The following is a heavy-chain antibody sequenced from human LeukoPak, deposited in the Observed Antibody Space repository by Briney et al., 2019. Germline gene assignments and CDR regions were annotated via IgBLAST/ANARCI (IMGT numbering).Heavy chain of an antibody. CDR2: MNPNSGNT. D-gene: IGHD1-26*01. CDR1: GYTFTSYD. V-gene: IGHV1-8*01. J-gene: IGHJ4*02. Sequence: GASVKVSCKASGYTFTSYDLNWVRQATGQGLEWMGWMNPNSGNTGYAQKFQGRVTMTRNTSISTAYMEPSSLRSEDTAVYYCARGLQVGATSDYWGQGTLVTVSS. CDR3: ARGLQVGATSDY.